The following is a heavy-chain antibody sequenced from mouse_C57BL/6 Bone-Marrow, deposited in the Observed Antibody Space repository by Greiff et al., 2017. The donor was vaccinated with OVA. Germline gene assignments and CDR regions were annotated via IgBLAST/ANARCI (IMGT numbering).Heavy chain of an antibody. CDR1: GFSFNTYA. Sequence: DVKLQESGGGLVQPKGSLKLSCAASGFSFNTYAMNWVRQAPGKGLEWVARIRSKSNNYATYYADSVKDRFTISRDDSESMLYLQMNNLKTEDTAMYYCVRHLYDSYAMDYWGQGTSVTVSS. CDR3: VRHLYDSYAMDY. V-gene: IGHV10-1*01. CDR2: IRSKSNNYAT. J-gene: IGHJ4*01. D-gene: IGHD2-3*01.